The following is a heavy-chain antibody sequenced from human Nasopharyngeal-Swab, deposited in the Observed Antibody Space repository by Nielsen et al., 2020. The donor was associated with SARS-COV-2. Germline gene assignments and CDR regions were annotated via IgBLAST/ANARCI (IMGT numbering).Heavy chain of an antibody. CDR3: AKDPYSSGWYGEYFQH. CDR2: ISGSGGST. V-gene: IGHV3-23*01. D-gene: IGHD6-19*01. J-gene: IGHJ1*01. CDR1: GFTFSSYA. Sequence: GESLKISCAASGFTFSSYAMSWVRQAPGKGLEWVSAISGSGGSTYYADSVKGRFTISRDNSTNTLYLQMNSLRAEDTAVYYCAKDPYSSGWYGEYFQHWGQGTLVTVSS.